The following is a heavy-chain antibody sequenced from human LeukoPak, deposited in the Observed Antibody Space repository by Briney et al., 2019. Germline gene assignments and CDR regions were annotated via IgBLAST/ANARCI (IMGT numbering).Heavy chain of an antibody. V-gene: IGHV1-69*04. CDR3: ARGGSSSWFDY. CDR1: GYSFTSYW. CDR2: IIPILGIA. D-gene: IGHD6-13*01. J-gene: IGHJ5*01. Sequence: KISCKGSGYSFTSYWIGWVRQAPGQGLEWMGRIIPILGIANYAQKFQGRVTITADKSSSTAYMELSSLRSEDTAVYYCARGGSSSWFDYWGQGTLVTVSS.